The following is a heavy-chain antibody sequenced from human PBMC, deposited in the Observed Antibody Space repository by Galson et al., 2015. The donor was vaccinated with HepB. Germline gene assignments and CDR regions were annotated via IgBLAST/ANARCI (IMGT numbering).Heavy chain of an antibody. V-gene: IGHV1-46*03. CDR1: GYKFTSYY. J-gene: IGHJ4*02. Sequence: SVKVSCKASGYKFTSYYMHWVRQAPGPGLEWMGIINPSGGSTDSAQKFRGRLTMTRDTSTSPVFMELRSLRSEDTAVYHVARGVLLWDGPDYWGQGTLVTVSS. CDR2: INPSGGST. CDR3: ARGVLLWDGPDY. D-gene: IGHD3-10*01.